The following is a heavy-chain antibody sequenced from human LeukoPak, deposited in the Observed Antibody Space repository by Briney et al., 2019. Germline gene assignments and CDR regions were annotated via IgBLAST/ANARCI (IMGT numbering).Heavy chain of an antibody. J-gene: IGHJ6*03. CDR1: EFSLSNYW. CDR2: INPDGGIT. CDR3: ARDSSSSSWNYYYYYCMDV. D-gene: IGHD6-13*01. V-gene: IGHV3-74*01. Sequence: PGGSLRLSCVDSEFSLSNYWVHWVRQPPGKGLVWVARINPDGGITNYADSVRGRFTISRDNAKNSLCLQMNSLRAEDTAVYYCARDSSSSSWNYYYYYCMDVWGKGTTVTVSS.